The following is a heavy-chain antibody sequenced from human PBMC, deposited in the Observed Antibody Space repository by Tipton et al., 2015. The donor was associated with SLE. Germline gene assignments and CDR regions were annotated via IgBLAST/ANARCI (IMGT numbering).Heavy chain of an antibody. V-gene: IGHV4-34*09. CDR2: INHGGST. D-gene: IGHD5-12*01. Sequence: TLSLTCVVNGGSVIGYYWSWIRQPPGKGLEWIGEINHGGSTNYNSSLKSRLTTSVDTSKDQFSLRLISVTAADTAVYYCAREKSGHGYFDSWGQGSLVTVSS. CDR1: GGSVIGYY. CDR3: AREKSGHGYFDS. J-gene: IGHJ4*02.